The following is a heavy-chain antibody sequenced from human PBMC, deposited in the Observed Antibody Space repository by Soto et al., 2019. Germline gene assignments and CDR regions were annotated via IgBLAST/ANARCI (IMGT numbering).Heavy chain of an antibody. D-gene: IGHD1-1*01. CDR1: GYTFSDYY. Sequence: ASVKVSCKASGYTFSDYYIHWVRQAPGQGLEGMGWINPNSGGTKYVLKFEGGVTMTSVTCITTAYMQSSSLRSGGTAVYYCAREPATAKPEGVDFWGQGTLVTVSS. V-gene: IGHV1-2*02. CDR3: AREPATAKPEGVDF. CDR2: INPNSGGT. J-gene: IGHJ4*02.